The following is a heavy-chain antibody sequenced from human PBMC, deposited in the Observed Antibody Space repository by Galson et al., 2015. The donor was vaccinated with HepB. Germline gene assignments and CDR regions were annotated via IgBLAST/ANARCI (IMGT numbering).Heavy chain of an antibody. CDR1: GYTFTSYY. D-gene: IGHD6-19*01. V-gene: IGHV1-46*01. CDR2: INPSGGST. Sequence: SVKVSCKASGYTFTSYYMHWVRQAPGQGLEWMGIINPSGGSTSYAQKSQGRVTITADKSTSTAYMELSSLRSEDTAVYYCARVVAVAGRNWFDPWGQGTLVTVSS. CDR3: ARVVAVAGRNWFDP. J-gene: IGHJ5*02.